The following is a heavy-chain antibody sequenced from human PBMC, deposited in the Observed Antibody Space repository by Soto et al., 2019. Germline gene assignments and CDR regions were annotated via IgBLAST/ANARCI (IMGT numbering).Heavy chain of an antibody. V-gene: IGHV3-21*01. J-gene: IGHJ4*02. CDR1: GFTFSNYK. Sequence: GGSLRLSCAASGFTFSNYKMNWVRQAPGKGLEWISAISSGDSYIYYADSVKGRFTISRDDAKNSLYLQMSSLSVEDTAVYYCARVGVHGSGWGQGTLVTVSS. CDR3: ARVGVHGSG. D-gene: IGHD3-10*01. CDR2: ISSGDSYI.